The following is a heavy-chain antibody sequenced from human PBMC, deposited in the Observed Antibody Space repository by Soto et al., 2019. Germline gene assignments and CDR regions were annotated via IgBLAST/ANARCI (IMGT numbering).Heavy chain of an antibody. Sequence: GGSLRLSCAASGFTFSSYAMSWVRQAPGKGLEWVSAISGSGGSTYYADSVKGRFTISRDNSKNTLYLQMNSLRAEDTAVYSCATPLWFGELLSQYFDLWGRGTLVTVSS. CDR1: GFTFSSYA. CDR2: ISGSGGST. J-gene: IGHJ2*01. D-gene: IGHD3-10*01. V-gene: IGHV3-23*01. CDR3: ATPLWFGELLSQYFDL.